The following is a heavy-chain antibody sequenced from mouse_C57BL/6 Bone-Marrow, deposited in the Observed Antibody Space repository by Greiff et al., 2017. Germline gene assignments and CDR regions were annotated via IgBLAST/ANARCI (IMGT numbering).Heavy chain of an antibody. D-gene: IGHD1-1*01. CDR3: ARGGTTVVADY. CDR1: GYTFTDYN. Sequence: VQLQQSGPELVKPGASVKMSCQASGYTFTDYNMHWVKQSQGKSLEWIGYINPNNGGTSYNQKFKGKATLTVNKSSSTAYMELRSLTSEDSAVYYCARGGTTVVADYWGQGTTLTVSS. CDR2: INPNNGGT. V-gene: IGHV1-22*01. J-gene: IGHJ2*01.